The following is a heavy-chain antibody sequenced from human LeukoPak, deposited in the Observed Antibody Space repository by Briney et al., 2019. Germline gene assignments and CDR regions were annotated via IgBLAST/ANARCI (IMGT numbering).Heavy chain of an antibody. CDR3: ARQVAAAGPTIYYYYYYMDV. CDR2: IYYSGST. V-gene: IGHV4-39*01. J-gene: IGHJ6*03. Sequence: SETLSLTCAVSGGSISSSNWWSWVRQPPGKGLEWIGSIYYSGSTYYNPSLKSRVTISVDTSKNQFSLKLSSVTAADTAVYYCARQVAAAGPTIYYYYYYMDVWGKGTTVTISS. D-gene: IGHD6-13*01. CDR1: GGSISSSNW.